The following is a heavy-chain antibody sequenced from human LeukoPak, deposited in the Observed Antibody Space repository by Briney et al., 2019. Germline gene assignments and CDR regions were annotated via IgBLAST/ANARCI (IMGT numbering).Heavy chain of an antibody. CDR1: GYTFTGHY. CDR3: ARDGGASITIFGVVILSWFDP. J-gene: IGHJ5*02. Sequence: VASVKVSCKASGYTFTGHYMHWVRQAPGQGLEWMGWINPNSGGTNYAQKFQGRVTMTRDTSISTAYMELSRLRSDDTAVYYCARDGGASITIFGVVILSWFDPWGQGTLVTVSS. V-gene: IGHV1-2*02. CDR2: INPNSGGT. D-gene: IGHD3-3*01.